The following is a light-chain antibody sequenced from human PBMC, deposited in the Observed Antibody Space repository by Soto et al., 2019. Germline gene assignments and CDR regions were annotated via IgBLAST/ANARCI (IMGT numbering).Light chain of an antibody. V-gene: IGLV4-69*01. J-gene: IGLJ3*02. CDR1: GGHSRNA. Sequence: QSVLTQSPAASASLGASVTLTCTLSGGHSRNAIAWHQQQPEKGPRYLMKLNSDGSHTRGDGVPDRFSGSSSGAERYLTISSLQSEDEADYYCQTWGAGIRVFGGGTKL. CDR3: QTWGAGIRV. CDR2: LNSDGSH.